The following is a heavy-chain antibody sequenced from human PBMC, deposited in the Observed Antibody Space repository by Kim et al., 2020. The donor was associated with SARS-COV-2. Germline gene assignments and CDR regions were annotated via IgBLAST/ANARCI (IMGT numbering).Heavy chain of an antibody. CDR1: GGSFSGYY. J-gene: IGHJ4*02. CDR2: INHSGST. V-gene: IGHV4-34*01. Sequence: SETLSLTCAVYGGSFSGYYWSWIRKPPGKGLEWIGEINHSGSTNYNPSLKSRVTISVDTSKNQFSLKLSSVTAAETAVYYCARVQAGRGLGRQPYFDYWGQGTLVTVSS. CDR3: ARVQAGRGLGRQPYFDY. D-gene: IGHD6-19*01.